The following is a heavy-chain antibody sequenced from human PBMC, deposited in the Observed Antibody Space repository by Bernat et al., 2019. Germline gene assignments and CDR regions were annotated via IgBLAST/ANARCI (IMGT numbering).Heavy chain of an antibody. CDR1: GYTLTELS. D-gene: IGHD6-6*01. CDR3: ATQAGDSSSYYVDY. V-gene: IGHV1-24*01. CDR2: FDPEDGET. J-gene: IGHJ4*02. Sequence: QVQLVQSGAEVKKPGASVKVSCKVSGYTLTELSMHWVRQAPGKGLEWMGGFDPEDGETIYAQKFQGRVTMTEDTTTNTAYMEPSSLRSEDTAVYYCATQAGDSSSYYVDYWGQGTLVTVSS.